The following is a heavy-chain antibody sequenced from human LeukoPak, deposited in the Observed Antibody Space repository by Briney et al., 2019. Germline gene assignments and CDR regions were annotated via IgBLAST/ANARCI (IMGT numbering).Heavy chain of an antibody. CDR1: GGSFSSYY. D-gene: IGHD3-3*01. V-gene: IGHV4-39*01. CDR3: ARTLVLRFLEWQPYYFDY. Sequence: PSETLSLTCAVYGGSFSSYYWGWIRQPPGKGLEWIGSIYYSGSTYYNPSLKSRVTISVDTSKNQFSLKLSSVTAADTAVYYCARTLVLRFLEWQPYYFDYWGQGTLVTVSS. J-gene: IGHJ4*02. CDR2: IYYSGST.